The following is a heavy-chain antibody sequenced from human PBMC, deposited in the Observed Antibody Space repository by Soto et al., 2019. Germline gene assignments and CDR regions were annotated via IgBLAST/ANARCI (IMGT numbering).Heavy chain of an antibody. V-gene: IGHV1-3*01. D-gene: IGHD1-26*01. Sequence: ASVKVSCKACGDTFTSYAMHWVRQAPGQRLEWMGWINAGNGNTKYSQKFQGRVTITRDTSASTAYMELSSLRSEDTAVYYCARVSIVGALRPFDYWGQGTLVTVSS. CDR1: GDTFTSYA. CDR2: INAGNGNT. J-gene: IGHJ4*02. CDR3: ARVSIVGALRPFDY.